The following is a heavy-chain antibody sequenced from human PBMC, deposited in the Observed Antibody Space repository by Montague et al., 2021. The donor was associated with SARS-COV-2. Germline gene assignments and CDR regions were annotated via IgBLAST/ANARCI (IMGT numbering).Heavy chain of an antibody. V-gene: IGHV3-48*03. D-gene: IGHD3-22*01. Sequence: SLSLSASGFIFSSYEMNWVRQAPGKGLEWVSYISNSGDTKYYADSVKGRFTISRDNAKNSLYLQMSSLRAEATAVYYCARAGEDYYYDSSGFLYWGQGILVTVSS. CDR1: GFIFSSYE. J-gene: IGHJ4*02. CDR2: ISNSGDTK. CDR3: ARAGEDYYYDSSGFLY.